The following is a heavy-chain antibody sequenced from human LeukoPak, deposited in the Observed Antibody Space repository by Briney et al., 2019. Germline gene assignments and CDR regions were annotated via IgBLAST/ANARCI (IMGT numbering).Heavy chain of an antibody. J-gene: IGHJ6*02. CDR3: ASNYYYYGMDV. CDR2: ISSSGSTI. V-gene: IGHV3-11*01. Sequence: GGSLRLSCAASGFTFSDYYMSWIRQAPGKGLEWVSYISSSGSTIYYADSVKGRFTISRDNAKNSLYPQMNSLRAEDTAVYYCASNYYYYGMDVWGQGTTVTVSS. CDR1: GFTFSDYY.